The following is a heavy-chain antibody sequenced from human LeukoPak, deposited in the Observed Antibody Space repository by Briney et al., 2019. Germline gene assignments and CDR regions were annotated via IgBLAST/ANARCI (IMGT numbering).Heavy chain of an antibody. J-gene: IGHJ4*02. D-gene: IGHD5-12*01. CDR1: GFTFSSFW. CDR3: ARGRGYDTFDY. CDR2: IKEDGSDK. V-gene: IGHV3-7*01. Sequence: RGSLRLSCAASGFTFSSFWMSWVRQAPGKGLEWVANIKEDGSDKNYVDSVKGRFTISRDNTKRSVFLQMNSLRDEDTAVYFCARGRGYDTFDYWGQGTLVTVSS.